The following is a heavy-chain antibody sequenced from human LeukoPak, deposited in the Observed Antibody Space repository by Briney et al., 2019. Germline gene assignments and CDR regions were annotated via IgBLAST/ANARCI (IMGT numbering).Heavy chain of an antibody. Sequence: ASVKVSCKASGGSFSTYGTSWVRQAPGQGLEWMGGIIPIIGTPKFAQKFQGRVTITADESTSTAYMELSSLRSEDTAVYYCARDGRSGKFVEYFDYWGQGTLVTVSS. V-gene: IGHV1-69*13. D-gene: IGHD3-10*01. CDR3: ARDGRSGKFVEYFDY. CDR2: IIPIIGTP. J-gene: IGHJ4*02. CDR1: GGSFSTYG.